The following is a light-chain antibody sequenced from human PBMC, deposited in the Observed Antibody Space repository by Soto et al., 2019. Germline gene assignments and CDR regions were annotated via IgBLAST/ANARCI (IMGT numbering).Light chain of an antibody. CDR2: DAS. CDR1: QSVNIH. CDR3: QQRSNWRIT. V-gene: IGKV3-11*01. J-gene: IGKJ5*01. Sequence: EIVMTQSPATLSVSPGERATLSCRASQSVNIHLAWYQQKPGQAPRLLIYDASNRATGIPARFSGSGSGTDFTLTISSLEPEDFAVYYCQQRSNWRITFGQGTRLEIK.